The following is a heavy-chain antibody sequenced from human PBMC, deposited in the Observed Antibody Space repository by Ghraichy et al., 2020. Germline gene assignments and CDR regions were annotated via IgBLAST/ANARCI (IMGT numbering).Heavy chain of an antibody. CDR2: ISGSGGNT. CDR3: AKDVGRGGGSCFHH. CDR1: GFTFSSYA. D-gene: IGHD2-15*01. J-gene: IGHJ1*01. V-gene: IGHV3-23*01. Sequence: GGSLRLSCAASGFTFSSYAMSWVRQAPGKGLEWVSAISGSGGNTYYADSVKGRFTFSRDNSKNTLYLQMNSLRAEDTAVYYGAKDVGRGGGSCFHHWGQGTLVTVSS.